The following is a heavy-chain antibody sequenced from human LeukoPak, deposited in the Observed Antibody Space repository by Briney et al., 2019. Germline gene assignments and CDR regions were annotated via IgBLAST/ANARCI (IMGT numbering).Heavy chain of an antibody. J-gene: IGHJ5*02. D-gene: IGHD3/OR15-3a*01. CDR1: GYTFTSYG. CDR2: ISAYNGNT. V-gene: IGHV1-18*01. Sequence: ASVKVSCKASGYTFTSYGISWVRQAPGQGLEWMGWISAYNGNTNYAQKLQGRVTMTTDTSTSTAYMELRSLRSDDTAVYYCARGRLLVDSNSRFDPWGQGTLVTVSS. CDR3: ARGRLLVDSNSRFDP.